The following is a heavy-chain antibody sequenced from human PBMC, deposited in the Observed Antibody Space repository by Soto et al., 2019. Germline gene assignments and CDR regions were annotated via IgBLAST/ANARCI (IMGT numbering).Heavy chain of an antibody. V-gene: IGHV3-33*01. CDR3: ARAFGGNSIDY. D-gene: IGHD2-21*02. CDR1: GFTFSNYG. Sequence: QVQLVESGGGVVQPGRSLRLSCAASGFTFSNYGMHWVRQAPGKGLEWVSVIWYDGSNEYYAGSVKGRFTISRDKSKNTLYLQMNSLRVEDTAVYYCARAFGGNSIDYWGQEPWSPSPQ. J-gene: IGHJ4*01. CDR2: IWYDGSNE.